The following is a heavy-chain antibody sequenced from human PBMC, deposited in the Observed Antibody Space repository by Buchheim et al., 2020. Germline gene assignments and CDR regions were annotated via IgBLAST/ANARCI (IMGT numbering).Heavy chain of an antibody. J-gene: IGHJ6*02. CDR2: IWYDGSNK. CDR3: ARDRGGADYYYYYGMDV. D-gene: IGHD2-15*01. Sequence: VQLVESGGGLVQPGGSLRLSCAASGFTFSSYGMHWVRQAPGKGLEWVAVIWYDGSNKYYADSVKGRFTISRDNSKNTLYLQMNSLRAEDTAVYYCARDRGGADYYYYYGMDVWGQGTT. V-gene: IGHV3-33*01. CDR1: GFTFSSYG.